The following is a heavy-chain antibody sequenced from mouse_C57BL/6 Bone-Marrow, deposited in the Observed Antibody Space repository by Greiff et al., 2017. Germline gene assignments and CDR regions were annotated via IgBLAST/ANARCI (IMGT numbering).Heavy chain of an antibody. J-gene: IGHJ4*01. Sequence: EVKLVESGPELVKPGASVKMSCKASGYTFTDYNMHWVKQSHGKSLEWIGYINPNNGGTSYNQKFKGKATLTVNKSSSTAYMELRSLTSEDSAVYYCANDLLWLRRYYSAMDYWGQGTSVTVSS. CDR1: GYTFTDYN. CDR2: INPNNGGT. V-gene: IGHV1-22*01. D-gene: IGHD2-2*01. CDR3: ANDLLWLRRYYSAMDY.